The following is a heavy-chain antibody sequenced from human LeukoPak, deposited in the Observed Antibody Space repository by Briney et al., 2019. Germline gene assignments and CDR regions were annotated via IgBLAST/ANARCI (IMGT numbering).Heavy chain of an antibody. D-gene: IGHD3-10*01. CDR2: IYYSGST. J-gene: IGHJ4*02. CDR3: ARTRYYYNSRSYGAPYYFDY. Sequence: PSETLSLTCAVSGGSLSGNSYYWGWLRQPPGRGLEWIGSIYYSGSTFYNPSLKSRVTISVDTSKNQFSLKLSSVTAADTAVYYCARTRYYYNSRSYGAPYYFDYWGQGTLVTVSS. CDR1: GGSLSGNSYY. V-gene: IGHV4-39*01.